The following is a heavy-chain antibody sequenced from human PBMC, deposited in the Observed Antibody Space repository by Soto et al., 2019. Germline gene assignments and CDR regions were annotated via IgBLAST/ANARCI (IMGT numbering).Heavy chain of an antibody. Sequence: GSLRLSCAASGFTFSSYAMHWVRQAPGKGLEWVAVISYDGSNKYYADSVKGRFTISRDNSKNTLYLQMNSLRAEDTAVYYCARDYYYDSSGYYWSTGYYYYGMDVWGQGTTVTVSS. CDR3: ARDYYYDSSGYYWSTGYYYYGMDV. D-gene: IGHD3-22*01. V-gene: IGHV3-30-3*01. CDR2: ISYDGSNK. J-gene: IGHJ6*02. CDR1: GFTFSSYA.